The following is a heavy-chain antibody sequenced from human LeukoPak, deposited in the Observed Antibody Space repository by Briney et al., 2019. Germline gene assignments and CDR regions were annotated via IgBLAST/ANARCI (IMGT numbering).Heavy chain of an antibody. Sequence: GASVKVSCKASGYTFTGYYMHWVRQAPGQGLEWMGWINPNSGGTNYAQKFQGRVTMTRDTSISTAYMELSRLRSDDTAVYHCAREEAGYSSSSNWFDPWGQGTLVTVSS. CDR1: GYTFTGYY. D-gene: IGHD6-13*01. V-gene: IGHV1-2*02. CDR3: AREEAGYSSSSNWFDP. J-gene: IGHJ5*02. CDR2: INPNSGGT.